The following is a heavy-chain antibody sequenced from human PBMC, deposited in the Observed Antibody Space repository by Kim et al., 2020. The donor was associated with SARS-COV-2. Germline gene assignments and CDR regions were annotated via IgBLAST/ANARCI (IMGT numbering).Heavy chain of an antibody. CDR2: ISYDGSNK. V-gene: IGHV3-30*18. J-gene: IGHJ6*02. CDR1: GFTFSSYG. D-gene: IGHD2-2*01. Sequence: GGSLRLSCAASGFTFSSYGMHWVRQAPGKGLEWVAVISYDGSNKYYADSVKGRFTISRDNSKNTLYLQMNSLRAEDTAVYYCAKELCSSTSCYWGAAHYYXXDXXXQ. CDR3: AKELCSSTSCYWGAAHYYXXDX.